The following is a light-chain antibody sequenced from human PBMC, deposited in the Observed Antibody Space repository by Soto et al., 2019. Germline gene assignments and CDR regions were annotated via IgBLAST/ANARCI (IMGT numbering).Light chain of an antibody. CDR3: ETWASNIWV. V-gene: IGLV4-60*02. CDR2: LEGTGRY. J-gene: IGLJ3*02. CDR1: SGYVSYI. Sequence: QSVLTQSSSASASLGSSVKLTCTLSSGYVSYIVAWHQQKPGKAPRYLMKLEGTGRYNKGSGVPDRFSASSSRPDRYLTISNLQFDDEADYYCETWASNIWVFGGGTKLTVL.